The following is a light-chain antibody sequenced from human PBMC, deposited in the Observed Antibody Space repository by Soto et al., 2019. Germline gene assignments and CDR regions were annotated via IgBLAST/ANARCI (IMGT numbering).Light chain of an antibody. CDR3: QQLNRYPPT. Sequence: IQLTQSPSSLSASVGDRVTITCRASQGISSYLAWYQQKPGKAPNLLIYAASTLQRGVPSRFSGSGSGTDFTLTISSLQPEDFATYYCQQLNRYPPTFGGGTKVEIK. V-gene: IGKV1-9*01. CDR2: AAS. CDR1: QGISSY. J-gene: IGKJ4*01.